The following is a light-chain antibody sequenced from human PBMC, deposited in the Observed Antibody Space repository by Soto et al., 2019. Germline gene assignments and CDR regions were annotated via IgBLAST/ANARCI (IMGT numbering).Light chain of an antibody. Sequence: QSVLTQPPSASGSPGQSVTMSCTGTSSDVGGYDFVSWYQQHPDKAPKLLIYEVTKRPSGVPDRISGSKSGNTASLTVSGLQAEDEADYYCSSYAGSNNVLFGGGTKLTVL. CDR2: EVT. V-gene: IGLV2-8*01. CDR1: SSDVGGYDF. J-gene: IGLJ2*01. CDR3: SSYAGSNNVL.